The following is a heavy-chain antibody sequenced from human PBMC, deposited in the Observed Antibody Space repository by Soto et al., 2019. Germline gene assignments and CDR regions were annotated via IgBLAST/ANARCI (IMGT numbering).Heavy chain of an antibody. V-gene: IGHV3-30*18. CDR1: GFTFSSYG. CDR2: ISYDGSNK. J-gene: IGHJ4*02. Sequence: QVQLVESGGGVVQPGRSLRLSCAASGFTFSSYGMHWVRQAPGKGLEWVAVISYDGSNKYYADSVKGRFTISRDNSKNTLYLQMNSLRAEDTAVYYCAKDRGYSYGTLLDYWGQGTLVTVSS. CDR3: AKDRGYSYGTLLDY. D-gene: IGHD5-18*01.